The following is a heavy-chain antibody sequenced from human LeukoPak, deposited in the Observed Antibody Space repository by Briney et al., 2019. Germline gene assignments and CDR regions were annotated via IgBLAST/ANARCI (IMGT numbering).Heavy chain of an antibody. V-gene: IGHV4-34*01. J-gene: IGHJ6*03. CDR2: INHSEST. CDR1: GGSFSGYY. Sequence: PSETLSLTCAVYGGSFSGYYWIWIRQPPGKGREWIGEINHSESTNYNPPLNSRVTISVDTSKNQFSLKLSSLTAADTAVYYYASCYYVAEGYYYMDVWGKGTTVTVSS. D-gene: IGHD3-10*02. CDR3: ASCYYVAEGYYYMDV.